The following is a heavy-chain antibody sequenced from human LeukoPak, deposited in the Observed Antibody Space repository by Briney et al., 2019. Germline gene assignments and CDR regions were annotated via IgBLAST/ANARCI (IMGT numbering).Heavy chain of an antibody. J-gene: IGHJ4*02. CDR2: ISSSSSYI. Sequence: GGSLRLSCAASGFTFSSYSMNWVRQAPGKGLEWVSSISSSSSYIYYADSVKGRFTISRDNAKNSLYLQMNSLRAEDTAVYYCAREGSSGWYMPYYFDYWGQGTLVTASS. D-gene: IGHD6-19*01. CDR3: AREGSSGWYMPYYFDY. V-gene: IGHV3-21*01. CDR1: GFTFSSYS.